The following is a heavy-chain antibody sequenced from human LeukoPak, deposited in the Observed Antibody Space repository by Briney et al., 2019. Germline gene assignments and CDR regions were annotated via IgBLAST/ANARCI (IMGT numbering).Heavy chain of an antibody. D-gene: IGHD5-24*01. V-gene: IGHV4-4*07. CDR1: GGSISSYY. CDR2: IYTSGST. Sequence: PSETLSLTCTVSGGSISSYYWCWIRQPPGPGQEWMGLIYTSGSTNYNPYPYRRVTMSVDTSKNQFSLKLSSVTAADTAVYYCARGDGYNAFDPWGQGTLVTVSS. CDR3: ARGDGYNAFDP. J-gene: IGHJ5*02.